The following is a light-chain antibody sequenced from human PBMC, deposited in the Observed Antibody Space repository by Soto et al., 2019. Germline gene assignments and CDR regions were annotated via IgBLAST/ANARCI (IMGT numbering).Light chain of an antibody. Sequence: EIVMTQSPATLSVSPGERATLSCRASQSVSSTLAWYQQKPGQAPRLLIYDASTRATGIPARFSGSGSGTEFTLTVNSLQSEDFAVYYCQQFSSYPLTFGGGTKVDI. CDR3: QQFSSYPLT. CDR2: DAS. CDR1: QSVSST. J-gene: IGKJ4*01. V-gene: IGKV3-15*01.